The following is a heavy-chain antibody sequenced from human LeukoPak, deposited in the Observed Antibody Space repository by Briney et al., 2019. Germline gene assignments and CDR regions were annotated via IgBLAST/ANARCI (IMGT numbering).Heavy chain of an antibody. CDR2: IYYSRST. CDR3: ARAAAAGRDFRY. Sequence: SETLSLTCTVSGGSISSYYWSWIRQPPGKGLEWIGYIYYSRSTNYNPSLKSRVTISVDTSKNQFSLKLSSVTAADTAVYYCARAAAAGRDFRYWGQGTLVTVSS. CDR1: GGSISSYY. V-gene: IGHV4-59*01. D-gene: IGHD6-13*01. J-gene: IGHJ4*02.